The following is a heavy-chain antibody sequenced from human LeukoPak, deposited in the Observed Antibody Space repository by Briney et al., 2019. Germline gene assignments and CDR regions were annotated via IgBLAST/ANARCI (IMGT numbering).Heavy chain of an antibody. CDR1: GFTFSSYD. D-gene: IGHD2-21*02. CDR3: ARACESGGDCSDAFDM. CDR2: IGTAGDT. J-gene: IGHJ3*02. V-gene: IGHV3-13*01. Sequence: GGSLRLSCAASGFTFSSYDMHWVRQATGKGLEWVSAIGTAGDTYYPGSVKGRFTISRENAKNSLYLQMNSLRAGDTAVYYCARACESGGDCSDAFDMWGEGTMVTVSS.